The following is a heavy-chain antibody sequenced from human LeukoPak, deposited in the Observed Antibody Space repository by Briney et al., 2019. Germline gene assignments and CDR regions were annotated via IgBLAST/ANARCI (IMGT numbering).Heavy chain of an antibody. Sequence: PSETLSLTCTGPGGSLSNYNWSWLGQPPGKGLEWIGYIYYSGSTNYNPSLKSRVTISVDTSNNQYSLKLSSVTAADTGAYYCARHAYCGGDCYLNWFDPWGQGTLVTVSS. CDR2: IYYSGST. V-gene: IGHV4-59*08. CDR1: GGSLSNYN. D-gene: IGHD2-21*02. CDR3: ARHAYCGGDCYLNWFDP. J-gene: IGHJ5*02.